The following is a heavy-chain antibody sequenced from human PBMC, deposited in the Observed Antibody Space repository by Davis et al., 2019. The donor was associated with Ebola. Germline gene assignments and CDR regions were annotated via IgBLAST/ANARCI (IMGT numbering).Heavy chain of an antibody. CDR2: MNPHSGNT. CDR1: GGTFRSSA. J-gene: IGHJ6*02. Sequence: ASVTVSCKASGGTFRSSAISWVRQATRQGLEWMGWMNPHSGNTGYAQKFQGRVTMTRNTSISTAYMELSSLRSEDTAVYYCARGQYEYGDLIGYYGMDVWGQGTTVTVSS. D-gene: IGHD4-17*01. V-gene: IGHV1-8*02. CDR3: ARGQYEYGDLIGYYGMDV.